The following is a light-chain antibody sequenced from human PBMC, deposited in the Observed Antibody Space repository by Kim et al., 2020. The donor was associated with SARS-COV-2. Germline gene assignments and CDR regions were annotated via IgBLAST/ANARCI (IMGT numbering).Light chain of an antibody. J-gene: IGLJ2*01. CDR3: QVWDRDNDHEVI. CDR2: DGS. V-gene: IGLV3-21*02. Sequence: GGTVRLTVWENTIGRKGVHWYRQRPGQAPVVVVYDGSDRPSGIPERFSGSTSGNTATLTITSVEAGDEADYYCQVWDRDNDHEVIFGGGTQLTVL. CDR1: TIGRKG.